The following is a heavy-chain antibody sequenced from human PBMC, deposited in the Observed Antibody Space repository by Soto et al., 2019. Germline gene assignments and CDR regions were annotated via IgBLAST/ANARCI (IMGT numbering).Heavy chain of an antibody. CDR2: INPATGAE. CDR1: GYPVTAYY. Sequence: QLHLVQSGAVVKKPGASVTVSCSASGYPVTAYYMHWVRQAPGRGLEWMGGINPATGAEKYTQTFQGRGTMTRDTSTSTGFMELSGLTSEDTAVFYCARGGGVGVAGSAAFDMWGQGTLVTVSS. V-gene: IGHV1-2*02. J-gene: IGHJ3*02. CDR3: ARGGGVGVAGSAAFDM. D-gene: IGHD3-3*01.